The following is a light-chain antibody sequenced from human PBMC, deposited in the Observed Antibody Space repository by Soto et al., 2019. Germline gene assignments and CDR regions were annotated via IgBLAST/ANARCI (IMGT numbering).Light chain of an antibody. CDR1: QSISSSY. J-gene: IGKJ2*01. CDR3: QQYGSSPYT. V-gene: IGKV3-20*01. Sequence: EIVLTQSPGTLSLSPGERATLSCRASQSISSSYLAWYQQKPGQAPRLLISGASRRATGIPDRFSGSVSGTDFTLTIIRLEPEDFAVYYCQQYGSSPYTFGQGTQLEIK. CDR2: GAS.